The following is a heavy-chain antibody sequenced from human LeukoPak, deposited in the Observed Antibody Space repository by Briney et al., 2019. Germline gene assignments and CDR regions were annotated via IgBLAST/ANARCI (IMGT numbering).Heavy chain of an antibody. CDR3: AKLRGKDGVRDSYDI. V-gene: IGHV3-23*01. CDR1: GFTFSNYA. CDR2: ISNSGDAT. Sequence: GGSLRLPCAASGFTFSNYAMTWVRQVPGKGLEWVSGISNSGDATYYADFVKGRFTIARDNSKNTLYLQMNSLRAEDTALYYCAKLRGKDGVRDSYDIWGQGTMVTVSS. J-gene: IGHJ3*02.